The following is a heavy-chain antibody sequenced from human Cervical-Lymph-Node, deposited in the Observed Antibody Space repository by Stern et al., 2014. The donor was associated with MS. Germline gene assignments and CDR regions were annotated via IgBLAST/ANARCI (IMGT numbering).Heavy chain of an antibody. CDR3: ARDETRAPTGQFDY. D-gene: IGHD1-1*01. CDR1: GYTITTYY. Sequence: QVQLVQSGAEVKKPGASVTLSCKASGYTITTYYMHWVRLAPGQGLEWMGIINPSGGATSYAQKFQGRVIMPRDTSTSTVYMELSSLRSDDTAVYFCARDETRAPTGQFDYWGQGTLVTVSS. CDR2: INPSGGAT. J-gene: IGHJ4*02. V-gene: IGHV1-46*01.